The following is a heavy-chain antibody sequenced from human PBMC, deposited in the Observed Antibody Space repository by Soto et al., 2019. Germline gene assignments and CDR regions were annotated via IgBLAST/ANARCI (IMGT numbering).Heavy chain of an antibody. CDR2: IYSGGST. D-gene: IGHD3-16*01. CDR3: ASSFYDYVWGSYYYYGMDV. J-gene: IGHJ6*02. CDR1: GFTVSSNY. Sequence: EVQLVETGGGLIQPGGSLRLSCAASGFTVSSNYMSWVRQAPGKGLEWVSVIYSGGSTYYADSVKGRFTISRDNSKNTLYPQMNSLRAEDTAVYYCASSFYDYVWGSYYYYGMDVWGQGTTVTVSS. V-gene: IGHV3-53*02.